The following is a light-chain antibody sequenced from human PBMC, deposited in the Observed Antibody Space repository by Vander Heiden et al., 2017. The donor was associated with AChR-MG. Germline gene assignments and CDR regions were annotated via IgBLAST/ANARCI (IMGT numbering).Light chain of an antibody. J-gene: IGKJ2*01. Sequence: IVMTQSPLSLPVTPGEPTSISCRSSQSLLHSNGYNYLDWYLQKPGQSPQLLIYLGSNRASGVPDRFSGSGSGTDFTLKISRVEAEDVGVYYCMQALQTSVYTFGQGTKLEIK. CDR3: MQALQTSVYT. CDR1: QSLLHSNGYNY. V-gene: IGKV2-28*01. CDR2: LGS.